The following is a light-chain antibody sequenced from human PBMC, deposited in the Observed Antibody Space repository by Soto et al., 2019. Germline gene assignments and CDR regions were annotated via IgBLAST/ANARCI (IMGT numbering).Light chain of an antibody. CDR1: SSVVGGYYF. V-gene: IGLV2-8*01. CDR3: SSYAGSNNYV. J-gene: IGLJ1*01. Sequence: QSVLTQPPSASGSPGQSVTISCTGTSSVVGGYYFVSWYQQHPGKAPKLMIHEVSKRPSGVPDRFSGSKSGNTASLTVSGLQAEDEADYYCSSYAGSNNYVFGTGTKVTVL. CDR2: EVS.